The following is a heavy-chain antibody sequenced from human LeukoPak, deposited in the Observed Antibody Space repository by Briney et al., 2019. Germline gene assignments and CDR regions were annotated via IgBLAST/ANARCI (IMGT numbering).Heavy chain of an antibody. Sequence: ASVKVSCKASGYTFTGYYMHWVRQAPGQGLEWMGWINPNSGGTNYAQKFQGRVTMTRDTSISTAYMELSRLRSDDTAVYYCARGDIVVVPAAMNWWFDPWGQGTLVTVSS. CDR2: INPNSGGT. V-gene: IGHV1-2*02. J-gene: IGHJ5*02. D-gene: IGHD2-2*01. CDR1: GYTFTGYY. CDR3: ARGDIVVVPAAMNWWFDP.